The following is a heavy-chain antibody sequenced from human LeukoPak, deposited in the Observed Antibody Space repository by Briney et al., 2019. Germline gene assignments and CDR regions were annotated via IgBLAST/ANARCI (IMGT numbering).Heavy chain of an antibody. CDR3: ARHQYSGYQLLFFDQ. D-gene: IGHD5-12*01. J-gene: IGHJ4*02. CDR2: IYYTGRT. CDR1: GGSFSSSIYY. V-gene: IGHV4-39*01. Sequence: SETLSLTCSVSGGSFSSSIYYWGWIRQPPGKGLEWIGSIYYTGRTEYSPSLRSRVSISVDTSKNQLSLNLNSVTAADTAVYYCARHQYSGYQLLFFDQWGQGTLVTVSP.